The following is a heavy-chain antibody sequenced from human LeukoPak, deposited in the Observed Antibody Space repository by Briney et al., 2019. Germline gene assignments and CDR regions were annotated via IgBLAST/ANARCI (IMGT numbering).Heavy chain of an antibody. CDR3: ARVGVEGASCYDY. Sequence: PGGSLRLSCAASGFTFSSYGMHWVRQAPGKGLEWVAFIRYDGSNKYYADSVKGRFTISRDNSKNTLYLQMNSLRSDDTAVYYCARVGVEGASCYDYWGQGTLVTVSS. J-gene: IGHJ4*02. CDR1: GFTFSSYG. D-gene: IGHD2-2*01. V-gene: IGHV3-30*02. CDR2: IRYDGSNK.